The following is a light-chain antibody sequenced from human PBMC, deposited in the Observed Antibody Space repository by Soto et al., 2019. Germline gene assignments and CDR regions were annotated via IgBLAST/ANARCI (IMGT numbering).Light chain of an antibody. V-gene: IGLV1-44*01. CDR3: EAWDDSLDGVI. CDR1: SSNVGSNA. Sequence: QAVVTQPPSASGTPGQRGTISCSGSSSNVGSNAVNWYHHIPGTAPKLLIFHNNQRPSGVPDRFSGSKSGTTASLAISGLQSGDEADYYCEAWDDSLDGVIFGGGTKVTVL. CDR2: HNN. J-gene: IGLJ2*01.